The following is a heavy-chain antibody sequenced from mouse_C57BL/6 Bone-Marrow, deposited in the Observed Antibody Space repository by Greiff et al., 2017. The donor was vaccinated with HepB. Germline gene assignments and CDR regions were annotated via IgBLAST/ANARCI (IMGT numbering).Heavy chain of an antibody. J-gene: IGHJ1*03. Sequence: QVQLKESGAELVRPGTSVKVSCKASGYAFTNYLIEWVKQRPGQGLEWIGVINPGSGGTNYKEKFKGKATLTADKSSSTAYMQLSSLTSEDSAVYFCARSAGSSPHWYFDVWGTGTTVTVSS. CDR2: INPGSGGT. CDR3: ARSAGSSPHWYFDV. D-gene: IGHD1-1*01. V-gene: IGHV1-54*01. CDR1: GYAFTNYL.